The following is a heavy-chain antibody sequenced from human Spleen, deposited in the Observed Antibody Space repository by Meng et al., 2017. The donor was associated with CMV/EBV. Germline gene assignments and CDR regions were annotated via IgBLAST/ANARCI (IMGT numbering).Heavy chain of an antibody. CDR1: GFTFSSYW. Sequence: GESLKISCAASGFTFSSYWMHWVRQAPGKGLVWVSRINSDGSTTSYADSVKGRFTISRDNSKNTLYLQMNSLRLEDTAVYYCAKGHIHDFWSHFYAFDLWGQGTMVTVSS. J-gene: IGHJ3*01. CDR3: AKGHIHDFWSHFYAFDL. V-gene: IGHV3-74*01. CDR2: INSDGSTT. D-gene: IGHD3-3*01.